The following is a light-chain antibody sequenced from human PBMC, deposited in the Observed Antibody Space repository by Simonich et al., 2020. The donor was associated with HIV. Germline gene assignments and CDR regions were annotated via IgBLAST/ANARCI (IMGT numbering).Light chain of an antibody. J-gene: IGKJ2*01. V-gene: IGKV4-1*01. CDR3: QQYYSIPYT. CDR1: QSVLYSSSNKND. CDR2: WAS. Sequence: DIVMTQSPDSLAVSLGERATINCKSSQSVLYSSSNKNDLAWYQQKPGQPPKLLIYWASTRESGVPDRFSGSRSGTVFTLTISSLQAEDVAVYYCQQYYSIPYTFGQGTKLEIK.